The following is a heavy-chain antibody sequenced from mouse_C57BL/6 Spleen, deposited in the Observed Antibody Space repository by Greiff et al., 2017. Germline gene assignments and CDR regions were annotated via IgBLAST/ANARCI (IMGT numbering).Heavy chain of an antibody. D-gene: IGHD2-4*01. CDR3: AREAYDYDVGAMDY. Sequence: QVQLKQSGPELVKPGASVKISCKASGYAFSSSWMNWVKQRPGKGLEWIGWIYPGDGDTNYNGKFKGKATLTADKSSSTAYMQLSSLTSEDSAVYSCAREAYDYDVGAMDYWGKGTSVTVSS. J-gene: IGHJ4*01. CDR1: GYAFSSSW. CDR2: IYPGDGDT. V-gene: IGHV1-82*01.